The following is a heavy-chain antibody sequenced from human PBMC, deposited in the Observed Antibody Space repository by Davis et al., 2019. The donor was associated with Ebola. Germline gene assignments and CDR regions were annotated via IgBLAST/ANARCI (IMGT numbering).Heavy chain of an antibody. V-gene: IGHV3-21*01. CDR3: ASGLRGYSYGNWFDP. J-gene: IGHJ5*02. CDR1: GFTFSSYS. CDR2: ISSSSSYI. D-gene: IGHD5-18*01. Sequence: PGGSLRLSCAASGFTFSSYSMNWVRQAPGKGLEWVSSISSSSSYIYYADSVKGRFTISRDNAENSLYLQMNSLRAEDTAVYYCASGLRGYSYGNWFDPWGQGTLVTVSS.